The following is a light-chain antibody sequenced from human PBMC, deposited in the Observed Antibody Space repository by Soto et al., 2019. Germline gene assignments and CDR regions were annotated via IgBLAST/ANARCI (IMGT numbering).Light chain of an antibody. V-gene: IGKV3-20*01. CDR3: QQYGSSPPLT. J-gene: IGKJ5*01. Sequence: EIVLTQSPGTLSLSPGERATLSCGASQSVSSSYLAWYQQKPGQTPRPLIYGASGRATGIPDRFSGSGSGTDFTLTISRLEPEAFAVYYCQQYGSSPPLTFGQGTRLEIK. CDR1: QSVSSSY. CDR2: GAS.